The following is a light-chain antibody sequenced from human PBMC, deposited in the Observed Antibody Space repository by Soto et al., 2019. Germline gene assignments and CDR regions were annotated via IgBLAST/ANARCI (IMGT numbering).Light chain of an antibody. CDR3: QQSYSTLSIT. V-gene: IGKV1-39*01. J-gene: IGKJ5*01. CDR2: AAS. Sequence: DIQMTQSPSSLSASVGDRVTITCRASESISRHLNWYQQKPGKAPKLLIYAASSLQNGVPSRFSGGESATDFRLPISNLQPEDSATYSCQQSYSTLSITFGQGTRLEIK. CDR1: ESISRH.